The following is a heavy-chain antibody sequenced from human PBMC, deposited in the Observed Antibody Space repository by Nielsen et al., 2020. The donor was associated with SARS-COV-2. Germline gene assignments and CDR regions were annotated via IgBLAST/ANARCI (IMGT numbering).Heavy chain of an antibody. CDR3: AKPLYGDYRHPFDY. J-gene: IGHJ4*02. V-gene: IGHV3-73*01. Sequence: GGSLRLSCVASGFTFSGSAMHWVRQASGKGLEWLGRIRSYANEYATAYTASVKGRFTISRDDSKNTLYLQMNSLRAEDTAVYYCAKPLYGDYRHPFDYWGQGTLVTVSS. CDR2: IRSYANEYAT. D-gene: IGHD4-17*01. CDR1: GFTFSGSA.